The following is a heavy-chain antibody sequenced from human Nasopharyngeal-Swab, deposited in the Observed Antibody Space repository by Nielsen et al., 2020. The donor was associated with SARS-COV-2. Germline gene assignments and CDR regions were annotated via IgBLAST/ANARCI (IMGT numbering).Heavy chain of an antibody. CDR2: ISYDGSNK. CDR3: AKDLWVGEVERGYYYYGMDV. V-gene: IGHV3-30*18. D-gene: IGHD3-10*01. J-gene: IGHJ6*02. Sequence: VRQAPGKGLEWVAVISYDGSNKYYADSVKGRSTISRDNSKNTLYLQMNSLRAEDTAVYYCAKDLWVGEVERGYYYYGMDVWGQGTTVTVSS.